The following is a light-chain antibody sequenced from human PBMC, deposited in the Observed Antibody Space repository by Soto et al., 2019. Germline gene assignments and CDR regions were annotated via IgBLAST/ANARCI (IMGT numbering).Light chain of an antibody. J-gene: IGKJ2*01. Sequence: EIVLTQSPGTLSLSPGEGATLSCRASHSVASTSLAWYQQKPGLAPRLIIYGASNRASGTPDRFSGGGSGTDFTLTISRLEPEDFAVYYCQQYGSSSFTFGQGTKLEIK. CDR3: QQYGSSSFT. CDR1: HSVASTS. V-gene: IGKV3-20*01. CDR2: GAS.